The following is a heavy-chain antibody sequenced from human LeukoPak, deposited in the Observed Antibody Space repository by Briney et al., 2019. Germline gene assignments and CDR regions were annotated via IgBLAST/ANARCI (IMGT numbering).Heavy chain of an antibody. Sequence: ASVKVSCKASGYTFTSYYMHWVRQAPGQGLEWMGIINPSGGSTSYAQKFQGRVTMTRDMSTSTVYMELSSLRSEDTAVYYCARVDSSGWYWNWFDPWGQGTLVTVSS. D-gene: IGHD6-19*01. CDR3: ARVDSSGWYWNWFDP. CDR2: INPSGGST. J-gene: IGHJ5*02. CDR1: GYTFTSYY. V-gene: IGHV1-46*01.